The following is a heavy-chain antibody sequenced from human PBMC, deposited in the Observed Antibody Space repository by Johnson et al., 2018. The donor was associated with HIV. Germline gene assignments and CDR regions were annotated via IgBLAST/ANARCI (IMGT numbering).Heavy chain of an antibody. CDR1: GFTFSNAW. J-gene: IGHJ3*02. Sequence: VQLVESGGGVVQPGRSLRLSCAASGFTFSNAWMNWVRQAPGKGLEWVGHIKSKTAGGTTDYAAPVKGRFTISRDDSKNTLYLQMNSLTTEDTAVYYCTTAIVIDAFDIWGQGTMVTVSS. D-gene: IGHD3-16*02. CDR3: TTAIVIDAFDI. CDR2: IKSKTAGGTT. V-gene: IGHV3-15*01.